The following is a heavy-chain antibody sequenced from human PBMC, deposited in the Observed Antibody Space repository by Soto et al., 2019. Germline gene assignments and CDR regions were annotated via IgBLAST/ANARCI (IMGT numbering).Heavy chain of an antibody. CDR1: GFTVSSNY. D-gene: IGHD4-17*01. V-gene: IGHV3-53*01. J-gene: IGHJ3*02. Sequence: HPGGSLRLSCAASGFTVSSNYMSWVRQAPGKGLEWVSVIYSGGSTYYADSVKGRFTISRDNSKNTLYLQMNSLRAEDTAVYYCARDAFPTVVTPGGVFDIWGQGTMVTVSS. CDR2: IYSGGST. CDR3: ARDAFPTVVTPGGVFDI.